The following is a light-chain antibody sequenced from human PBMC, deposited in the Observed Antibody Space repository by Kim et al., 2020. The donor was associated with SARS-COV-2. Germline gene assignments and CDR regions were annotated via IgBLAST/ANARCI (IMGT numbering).Light chain of an antibody. J-gene: IGLJ2*01. Sequence: RQRVTISCSGNSFNIGSNYVNWYQHVPGKAPKLLIYYNDLVSSGVSDRFSGSKSGTSASLAISGLQSDDEADYYCATWDDSLYSVLIGGGTQLTVL. CDR2: YND. CDR1: SFNIGSNY. V-gene: IGLV1-36*01. CDR3: ATWDDSLYSVL.